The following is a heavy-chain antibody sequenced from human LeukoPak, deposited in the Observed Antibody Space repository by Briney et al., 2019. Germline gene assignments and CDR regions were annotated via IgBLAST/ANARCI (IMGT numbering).Heavy chain of an antibody. CDR2: ISSSSSTI. CDR1: GFVFSTYS. D-gene: IGHD4-17*01. J-gene: IGHJ3*02. V-gene: IGHV3-48*01. Sequence: PGGSLRLSCTASGFVFSTYSMNWVRQAPGKGLEWVSYISSSSSTIYYADSVKGRFTISRDNSKNTLYLQMSSLRAEDTAIYYCAKDPNGDYIGTFDIWGQGTMVIVS. CDR3: AKDPNGDYIGTFDI.